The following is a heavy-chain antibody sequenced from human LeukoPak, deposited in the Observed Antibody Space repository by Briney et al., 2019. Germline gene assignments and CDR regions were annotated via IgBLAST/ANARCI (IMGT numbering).Heavy chain of an antibody. CDR1: GGSISSSSYY. J-gene: IGHJ4*02. CDR3: ARHPVDTAMVNFDY. Sequence: SETLSLTCTVSGGSISSSSYYWGWIRQPPGKGLEWIGSIYYSGSTYYNPSLKSRVTISVDTSKNQFSLKLSSVTAADTAAYYCARHPVDTAMVNFDYWGQGTLVTVSS. CDR2: IYYSGST. V-gene: IGHV4-39*01. D-gene: IGHD5-18*01.